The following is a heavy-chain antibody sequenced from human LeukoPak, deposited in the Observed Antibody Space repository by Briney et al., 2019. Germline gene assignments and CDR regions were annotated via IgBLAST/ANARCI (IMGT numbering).Heavy chain of an antibody. Sequence: GGSLRLSCTVSGFTVSINSMSWVRQAPGKGLERVSFIYSGGNTHYSDSVKGRFTISRDNSKNTLYLQMNSLRAEDTAVYYCARRAGEYSHPYDYWGQGTLVTVSS. CDR1: GFTVSINS. CDR2: IYSGGNT. J-gene: IGHJ4*02. D-gene: IGHD4-17*01. V-gene: IGHV3-53*01. CDR3: ARRAGEYSHPYDY.